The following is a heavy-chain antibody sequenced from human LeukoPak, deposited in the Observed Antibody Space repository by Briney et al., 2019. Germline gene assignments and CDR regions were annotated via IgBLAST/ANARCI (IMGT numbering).Heavy chain of an antibody. J-gene: IGHJ6*02. CDR2: IYYSGST. CDR1: GGSISSGGYY. D-gene: IGHD3-22*01. CDR3: ARDLDDSSGYSPMDV. Sequence: KASETLSLTCTVSGGSISSGGYYWSWIRQHPGKGLEWIGYIYYSGSTYYNPSLKSRVTISVDTSKNQFSLKLSSVTAADTAVCYCARDLDDSSGYSPMDVWGQGTTVTVSS. V-gene: IGHV4-31*03.